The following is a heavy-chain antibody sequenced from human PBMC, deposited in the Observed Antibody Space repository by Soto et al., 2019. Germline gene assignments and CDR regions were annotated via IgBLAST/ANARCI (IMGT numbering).Heavy chain of an antibody. J-gene: IGHJ3*02. D-gene: IGHD2-15*01. V-gene: IGHV3-49*03. CDR3: TRDRDIVVVVAVPRAFDI. Sequence: GGSPRLPCSASGFTFGGYAMSLFRQAPGKGPGGVGFIRSKAYGRTTEYAASVKGRFTISRDDSKSIAYLQMNSLKTEDTAVYYCTRDRDIVVVVAVPRAFDIWGQGTMVTVSS. CDR1: GFTFGGYA. CDR2: IRSKAYGRTT.